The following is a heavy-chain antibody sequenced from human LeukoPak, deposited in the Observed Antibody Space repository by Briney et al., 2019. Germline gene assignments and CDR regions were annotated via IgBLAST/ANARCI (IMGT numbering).Heavy chain of an antibody. D-gene: IGHD5-12*01. J-gene: IGHJ4*02. CDR1: GFTFNRYN. CDR2: LSYDGSSK. V-gene: IGHV3-30*03. Sequence: GGSLRLSCAASGFTFNRYNMNWVRRAPGKGLEWVAILSYDGSSKYYADSVKGRFTISRDNSKKTLYLQMNSLRTEDTAVYYCARSAAAGRIVATFGYWGQGTLVTVSS. CDR3: ARSAAAGRIVATFGY.